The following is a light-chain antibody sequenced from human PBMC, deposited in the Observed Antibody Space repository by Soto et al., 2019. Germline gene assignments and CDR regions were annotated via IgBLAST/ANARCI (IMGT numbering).Light chain of an antibody. CDR1: QSVSSN. V-gene: IGKV3-15*01. J-gene: IGKJ2*01. Sequence: EIVMTQSPATLSVSPGERATLSCGASQSVSSNLAWYQQKPGQAPRLLIYGASTRATGIPARFSGSGSGTEFTHTISSLQSEDFAVYYCQQYNNWPPYTFGQGTKLEIK. CDR3: QQYNNWPPYT. CDR2: GAS.